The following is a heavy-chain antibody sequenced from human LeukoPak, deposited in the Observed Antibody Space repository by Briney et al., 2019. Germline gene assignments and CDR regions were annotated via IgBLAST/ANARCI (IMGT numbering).Heavy chain of an antibody. CDR3: ARVIREYDILTGYPYYFDY. CDR2: INPNSGGT. V-gene: IGHV1-2*02. Sequence: ASVKVSCKASGYTFTGYYMHWVRQAPGQGLEWMGWINPNSGGTNYAQKFQGRVTMTRDTSISTAYMELSRLRSDDTAVYYCARVIREYDILTGYPYYFDYWGQGTLVTVSS. J-gene: IGHJ4*02. CDR1: GYTFTGYY. D-gene: IGHD3-9*01.